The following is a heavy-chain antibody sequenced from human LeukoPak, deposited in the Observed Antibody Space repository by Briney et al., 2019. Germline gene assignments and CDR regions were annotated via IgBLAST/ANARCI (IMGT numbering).Heavy chain of an antibody. CDR1: GFPFSSYS. V-gene: IGHV3-21*01. J-gene: IGHJ6*03. CDR2: ISSYPTYI. D-gene: IGHD3-3*01. Sequence: PGGSLRLSCAVSGFPFSSYSMNWVRQAPGKGLEWVSSISSYPTYIYYADSVKGRFTISRDNAKNSLYLQMNSLRAEDTAVYYCARDTFYDFWSYYYYMDVWGKGTTVTVSS. CDR3: ARDTFYDFWSYYYYMDV.